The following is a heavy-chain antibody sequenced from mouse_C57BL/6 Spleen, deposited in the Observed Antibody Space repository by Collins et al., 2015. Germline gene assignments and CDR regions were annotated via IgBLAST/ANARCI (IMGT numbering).Heavy chain of an antibody. CDR2: IDPNSGGT. Sequence: QVQLQQPGAELVKPGASVKLSCKASGYTFTSYWMHWVKQRPGRGLEWIGRIDPNSGGTKYNEKFKSKATLTVDKPSSTAYMQLSSLTSEDSAVYYCARSEGTTYWYFDVWGTGTTVTVSS. D-gene: IGHD1-1*01. CDR1: GYTFTSYW. CDR3: ARSEGTTYWYFDV. J-gene: IGHJ1*03. V-gene: IGHV1-62-3*01.